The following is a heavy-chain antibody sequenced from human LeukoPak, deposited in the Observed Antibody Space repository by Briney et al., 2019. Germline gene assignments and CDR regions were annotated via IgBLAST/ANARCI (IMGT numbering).Heavy chain of an antibody. Sequence: SETLSLICAVYGGSFSDYYWSWIRQPPGKGLECIGEINHSGSTNYNPSLKSRVTISVDTSKNQLSLKLSSVTAADTAVYYCARLSQRELYYFDYWGQGTLVTVSS. J-gene: IGHJ4*02. V-gene: IGHV4-34*01. CDR2: INHSGST. D-gene: IGHD1-26*01. CDR1: GGSFSDYY. CDR3: ARLSQRELYYFDY.